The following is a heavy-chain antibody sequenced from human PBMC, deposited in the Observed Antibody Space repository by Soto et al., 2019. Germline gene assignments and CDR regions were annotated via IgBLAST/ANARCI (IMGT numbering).Heavy chain of an antibody. Sequence: QVQLVQSGPEVKKPGASVKVSCKASDHTFTSYGISWVRQAPGQGLEWMGWISAYNGDSNYAQKLQGRVTMTTDTSTSIAYMELRSMWSDESAMSFCAIVAYISSDRDIGFHPWCQGTLVTVSS. CDR1: DHTFTSYG. CDR3: AIVAYISSDRDIGFHP. V-gene: IGHV1-18*01. J-gene: IGHJ5*02. CDR2: ISAYNGDS. D-gene: IGHD6-13*01.